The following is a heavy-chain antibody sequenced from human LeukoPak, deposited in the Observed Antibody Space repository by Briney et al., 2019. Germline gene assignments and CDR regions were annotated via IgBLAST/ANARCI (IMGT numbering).Heavy chain of an antibody. D-gene: IGHD3-22*01. CDR2: FDPEDGET. CDR1: GYTLTELS. J-gene: IGHJ5*02. Sequence: ASVKVSCKVSGYTLTELSMHWVRQAPGKGLEWMGGFDPEDGETIYAQKFQGRVTMTEDTSTDTAYMELSSLRYTAVYYCATAIDSSGYYYPGWFDPWGQGTLVTVSS. CDR3: ATAIDSSGYYYPGWFDP. V-gene: IGHV1-24*01.